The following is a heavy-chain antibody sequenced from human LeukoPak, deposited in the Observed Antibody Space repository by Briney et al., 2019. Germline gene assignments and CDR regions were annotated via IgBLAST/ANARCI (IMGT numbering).Heavy chain of an antibody. CDR2: IHPGDSHT. V-gene: IGHV5-51*01. D-gene: IGHD4-17*01. Sequence: GESLKISCEASGYNFTTYWIGWVRQMPGKGLEWMGLIHPGDSHTRYGPSFQGQVTISADKSTNTAYLQWSSLRASDTAMYYCARHDDYDPYYYYGMDAWGQGTTVTVSS. J-gene: IGHJ6*02. CDR3: ARHDDYDPYYYYGMDA. CDR1: GYNFTTYW.